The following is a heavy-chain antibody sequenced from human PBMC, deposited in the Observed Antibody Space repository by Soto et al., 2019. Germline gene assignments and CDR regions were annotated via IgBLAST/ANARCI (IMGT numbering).Heavy chain of an antibody. D-gene: IGHD6-19*01. CDR2: IWYDGSNI. V-gene: IGHV3-33*06. CDR1: GFTFSRYG. CDR3: AKDGKYSSGWYAPLTFDY. J-gene: IGHJ4*02. Sequence: PGGSLRLSCAASGFTFSRYGMHWVRQAPGRGLEWVAVIWYDGSNIYYADSVKGRFTISRDNSKNTLYLQMNSLRAEDTAVYYCAKDGKYSSGWYAPLTFDYWGQGTLVTVSS.